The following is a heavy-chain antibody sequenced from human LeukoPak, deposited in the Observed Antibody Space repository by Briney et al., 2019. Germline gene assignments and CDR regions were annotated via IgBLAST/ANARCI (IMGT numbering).Heavy chain of an antibody. CDR2: INPSGGRT. D-gene: IGHD2-15*01. CDR3: ARGVDIVVVVAATREPAGDYYGMDV. V-gene: IGHV1-46*01. Sequence: ASVKVPCKASGYTFTSQYVHWVRQAPGRGLEWMGIINPSGGRTRYAQKFQGRVTMTRGTSTSTVYMELKRLRSEDTAVYYCARGVDIVVVVAATREPAGDYYGMDVWGQGTTVTVSS. CDR1: GYTFTSQY. J-gene: IGHJ6*02.